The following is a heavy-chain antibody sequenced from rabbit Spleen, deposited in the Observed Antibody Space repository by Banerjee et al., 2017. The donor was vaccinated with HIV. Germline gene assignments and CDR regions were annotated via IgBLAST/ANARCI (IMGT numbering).Heavy chain of an antibody. V-gene: IGHV1S43*01. D-gene: IGHD8-1*01. CDR2: IYTGSGGT. CDR3: ATGSYYDDHLFYGMDL. Sequence: QSLEESGGDLVKPGASLTLTCTASGFDVSTNPVCWVRQAPGKGLELIACIYTGSGGTWYANWAKGRFTISRSTRLNTVDLKMTSLTAADTATYFCATGSYYDDHLFYGMDLWGQGTLVTVS. CDR1: GFDVSTNP. J-gene: IGHJ6*01.